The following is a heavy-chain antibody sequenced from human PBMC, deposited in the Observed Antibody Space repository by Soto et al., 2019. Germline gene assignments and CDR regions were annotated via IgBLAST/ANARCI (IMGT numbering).Heavy chain of an antibody. J-gene: IGHJ4*02. CDR3: ARVDLYSYGFGGFDY. CDR1: GFTFSSYG. D-gene: IGHD5-18*01. V-gene: IGHV3-33*01. Sequence: QVQLVESGGGVVQPGRSLRLSCAASGFTFSSYGMHWVRQAPGKGLGWVAVIWYDGSNKYYADSVKGRFTISRDNSKNTLYLQMNSLRAEDTAVYYCARVDLYSYGFGGFDYWGQGTLVTVSS. CDR2: IWYDGSNK.